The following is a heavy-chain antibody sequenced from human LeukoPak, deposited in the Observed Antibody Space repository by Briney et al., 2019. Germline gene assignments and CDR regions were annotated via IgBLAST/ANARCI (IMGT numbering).Heavy chain of an antibody. CDR1: GYSFTNYD. CDR3: AREDFYDSGSNDY. Sequence: ASVKVSCKASGYSFTNYDINWVRQATGQGLEWMGWMNPNSGITAYAQKFQGRVTITRNTSVSTAYMELSSLRSEDTAVYYCAREDFYDSGSNDYWGQGTLVTVSS. J-gene: IGHJ4*02. V-gene: IGHV1-8*03. D-gene: IGHD3-22*01. CDR2: MNPNSGIT.